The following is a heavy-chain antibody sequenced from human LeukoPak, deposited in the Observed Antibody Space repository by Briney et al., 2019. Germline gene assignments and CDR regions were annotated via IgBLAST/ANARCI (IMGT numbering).Heavy chain of an antibody. Sequence: QPGRSLRLSCTASGFTFGDYAMSWFRQAPGKGLEWVGFIRSKAYGGTTEYAASVKGRFTISRDDSKSIAYLQMNSLKTEDTAVYFCTLDDSSDYYYVPWVYWGQGTLVTVSS. CDR3: TLDDSSDYYYVPWVY. CDR2: IRSKAYGGTT. D-gene: IGHD3-22*01. J-gene: IGHJ4*02. V-gene: IGHV3-49*03. CDR1: GFTFGDYA.